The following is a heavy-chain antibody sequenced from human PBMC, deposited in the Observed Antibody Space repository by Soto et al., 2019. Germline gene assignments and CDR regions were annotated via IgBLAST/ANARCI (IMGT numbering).Heavy chain of an antibody. D-gene: IGHD3-9*01. Sequence: SETLAFTCTVPALSITTYYWVSIPQPPGKGLEWIGYIHYGGSTNYNPSLKSRVTISVDTSKNQCSLRLRSLTAADTAVYYCARDRYDINAAYDCWGQGTMVTASS. CDR3: ARDRYDINAAYDC. CDR1: ALSITTYY. CDR2: IHYGGST. J-gene: IGHJ4*02. V-gene: IGHV4-59*01.